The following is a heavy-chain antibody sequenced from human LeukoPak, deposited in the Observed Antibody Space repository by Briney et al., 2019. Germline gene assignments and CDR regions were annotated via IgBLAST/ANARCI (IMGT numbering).Heavy chain of an antibody. J-gene: IGHJ4*02. CDR1: GFSFSTYA. CDR3: ARDGGANNFPFDY. V-gene: IGHV3-30*03. Sequence: GGSLRLSCAVSGFSFSTYAVSWVRQAPGKGLEWVAAISHDEKDEFYADSVKGRFTISRDRSKNTLYLQINSLRSEDTAVYYCARDGGANNFPFDYWGQGTLVTVSS. CDR2: ISHDEKDE.